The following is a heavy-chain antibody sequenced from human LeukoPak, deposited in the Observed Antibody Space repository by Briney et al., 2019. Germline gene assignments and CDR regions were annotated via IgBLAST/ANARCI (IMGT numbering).Heavy chain of an antibody. CDR2: ISSSGSYI. J-gene: IGHJ4*02. Sequence: GGSLRLSCAASGFTFSSNSMTGVGQAPGKGLEWVSFISSSGSYIYYADSVKGRFTISRDNAKNSLYLQMDSLRAEDTAVYYCARDSSSSPDYWGQGTLVTVSS. CDR3: ARDSSSSPDY. D-gene: IGHD6-6*01. CDR1: GFTFSSNS. V-gene: IGHV3-21*01.